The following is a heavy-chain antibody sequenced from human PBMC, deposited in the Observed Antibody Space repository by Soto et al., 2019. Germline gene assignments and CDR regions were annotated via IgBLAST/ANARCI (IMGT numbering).Heavy chain of an antibody. D-gene: IGHD3-10*01. CDR2: VSTPFRTS. CDR3: ARVLYYGSRSYSPYGRDV. V-gene: IGHV1-69*01. CDR1: GVSFNNNG. Sequence: QVQLVQSGAEVKKPGSSVKVSCKTSGVSFNNNGIGWVRQAPGHGLEWMGGVSTPFRTSNYARKFQGRISITADASTGTVNMKLSSLTSEDTAQYYCARVLYYGSRSYSPYGRDVWSQGTTVTVSS. J-gene: IGHJ6*02.